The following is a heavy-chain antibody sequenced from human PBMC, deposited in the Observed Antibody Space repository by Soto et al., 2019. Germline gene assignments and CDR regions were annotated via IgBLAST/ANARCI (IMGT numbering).Heavy chain of an antibody. D-gene: IGHD6-19*01. Sequence: ASVKVSCKASGYTFTSYGISWVRQAPGQGLEWMGWISAYNGNTNYAQKLQGRVTMTTDTSTSTAYMELRSLRSDDTAVYYCARRIEVAGSNWLDPWGQGTLFTVSS. CDR3: ARRIEVAGSNWLDP. V-gene: IGHV1-18*01. CDR2: ISAYNGNT. J-gene: IGHJ5*02. CDR1: GYTFTSYG.